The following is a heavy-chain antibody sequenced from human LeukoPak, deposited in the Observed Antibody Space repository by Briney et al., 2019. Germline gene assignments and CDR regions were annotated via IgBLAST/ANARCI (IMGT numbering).Heavy chain of an antibody. D-gene: IGHD2-21*01. J-gene: IGHJ4*02. Sequence: SETLSLTCAVSGYSISSGYCWGWIRQPPGKGLEWIGSIYHSGSTYYNPSLKSRVTISVDTSKNQFSLKLSSVTAADTAVYYCAREVYCGGDCYSHYFDYWGQGTLVTVSS. CDR3: AREVYCGGDCYSHYFDY. CDR2: IYHSGST. CDR1: GYSISSGYC. V-gene: IGHV4-38-2*01.